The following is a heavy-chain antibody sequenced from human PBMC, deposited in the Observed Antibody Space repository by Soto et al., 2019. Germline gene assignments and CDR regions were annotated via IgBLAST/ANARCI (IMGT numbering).Heavy chain of an antibody. Sequence: SSVKVSFKASGGTFSSYAISWVRQAPVQVLDWMGGIIPIFGTANYAQKFQGRVTITADESTSTAYMELSSLRSEDTAVYYCARGGTGDCGGDCYSDFYAFDIWGQGTMVTVSS. CDR1: GGTFSSYA. V-gene: IGHV1-69*13. CDR2: IIPIFGTA. D-gene: IGHD2-21*02. J-gene: IGHJ3*02. CDR3: ARGGTGDCGGDCYSDFYAFDI.